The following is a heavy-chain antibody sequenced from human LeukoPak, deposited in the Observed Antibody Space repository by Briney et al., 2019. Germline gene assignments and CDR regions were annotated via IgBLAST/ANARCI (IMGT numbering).Heavy chain of an antibody. CDR1: GASISGSGYY. CDR3: AKSGGYGLIDY. CDR2: IYYTGNT. V-gene: IGHV4-39*01. D-gene: IGHD1-26*01. Sequence: SETLSLTCAVSGASISGSGYYLGWIRLPPGKGLEWIGNIYYTGNTYYNASLQSRVTISIDTSKNQFSLRLNSVTAADTAMYYCAKSGGYGLIDYWGQGTLVTVSS. J-gene: IGHJ4*02.